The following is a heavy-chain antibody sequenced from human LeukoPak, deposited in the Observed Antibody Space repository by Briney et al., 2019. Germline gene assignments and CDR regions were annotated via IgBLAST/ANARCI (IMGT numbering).Heavy chain of an antibody. V-gene: IGHV4-34*01. J-gene: IGHJ6*03. Sequence: PSETLSLTCAVYGGSFSGYYWSWIRQPPGKGLEWIGEINHSGSTNYNPSLKSRVTISVDTSKNQFSLKLSSVTAADTAVYYCASYSYYMDVWGKGTTVTVSS. CDR1: GGSFSGYY. CDR2: INHSGST. CDR3: ASYSYYMDV. D-gene: IGHD2-21*01.